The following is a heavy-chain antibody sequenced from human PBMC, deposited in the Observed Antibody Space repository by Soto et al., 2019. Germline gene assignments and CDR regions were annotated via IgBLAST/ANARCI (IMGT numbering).Heavy chain of an antibody. CDR2: IMPVFPRP. CDR1: GGTFSTSA. V-gene: IGHV1-69*13. Sequence: SVKASCKASGGTFSTSAISWVRQAPGQGLEWMGGIMPVFPRPDYAQKFQGRVTITADESTSTAYMELTSLRSEDTAVYYCTRDLYYFDSSAYYGHNWFDLWGQRTRVTVSS. D-gene: IGHD3-22*01. CDR3: TRDLYYFDSSAYYGHNWFDL. J-gene: IGHJ5*02.